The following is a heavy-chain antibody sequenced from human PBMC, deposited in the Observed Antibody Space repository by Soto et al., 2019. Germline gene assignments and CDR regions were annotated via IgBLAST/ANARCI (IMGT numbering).Heavy chain of an antibody. D-gene: IGHD6-6*01. V-gene: IGHV1-69*01. CDR2: IIPIFGTA. CDR3: AYSSSSGYYFDY. CDR1: GGSFNRHT. J-gene: IGHJ4*02. Sequence: QVQLVQSGAEVRKPGSSVRVSCKASGGSFNRHTISWVRQAPGQGLEWMGGIIPIFGTANHAQKFQGRVTIIADESTSTVYMELSSLRSEDTAVYYCAYSSSSGYYFDYWGQGTLVTVSS.